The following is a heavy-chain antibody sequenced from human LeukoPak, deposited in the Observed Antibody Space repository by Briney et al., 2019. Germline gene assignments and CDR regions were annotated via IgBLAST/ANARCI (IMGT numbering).Heavy chain of an antibody. D-gene: IGHD3-10*01. J-gene: IGHJ2*01. CDR2: ISSSGSTI. V-gene: IGHV3-48*03. Sequence: PGGSLRLSCAASGFTFSSYEMKWVRQAPGKGLEWVSYISSSGSTIYYADSVKGRFTISRDNAKNSLYLQMNSLRAEDTAVYYCARDLKGYYGSGSYYSRPDWYFDLWGRGTLVTVSS. CDR1: GFTFSSYE. CDR3: ARDLKGYYGSGSYYSRPDWYFDL.